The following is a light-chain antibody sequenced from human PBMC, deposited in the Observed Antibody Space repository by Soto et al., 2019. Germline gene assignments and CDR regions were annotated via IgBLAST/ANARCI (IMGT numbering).Light chain of an antibody. V-gene: IGLV2-14*01. CDR2: EVS. Sequence: QSVLAQPASVSGSPGQSITISFTGTSSDVGGYNYVSWYQQHPGKAPKLMIYEVSNRPSGVSNRFSGSKSGNTASLTISGLQAEDEADYYCSSYTSSSTLVFGTGTKSPS. J-gene: IGLJ1*01. CDR1: SSDVGGYNY. CDR3: SSYTSSSTLV.